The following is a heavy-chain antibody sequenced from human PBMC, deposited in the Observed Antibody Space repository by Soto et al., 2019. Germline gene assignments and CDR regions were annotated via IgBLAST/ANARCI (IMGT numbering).Heavy chain of an antibody. CDR3: ARSPSAAAGSTLGWFDP. D-gene: IGHD6-13*01. CDR1: GGTFSNYA. V-gene: IGHV1-69*01. J-gene: IGHJ5*02. Sequence: QVQLVQAGAEVKRPGSSVKFSCKASGGTFSNYAISWVRRAPGQGLEWMGGIIPIFGKANYAQKFQARVTITADESTSTAYMELNSLRSEDTAMYYCARSPSAAAGSTLGWFDPWGQGTLVTVSS. CDR2: IIPIFGKA.